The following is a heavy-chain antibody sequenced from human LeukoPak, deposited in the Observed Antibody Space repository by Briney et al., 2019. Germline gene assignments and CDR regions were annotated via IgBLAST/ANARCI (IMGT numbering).Heavy chain of an antibody. CDR3: ARTQYCSGAACYFGYFDS. Sequence: SETLSLTCTVSGDSFSSASYYWSWLRQPPGKGLEWIGYIYYSGSTKYNPSLKSRVTISVETSKNQFSLKLSSVTAADTAVYYCARTQYCSGAACYFGYFDSWGQGTPVTVSS. D-gene: IGHD2-15*01. CDR2: IYYSGST. J-gene: IGHJ4*02. CDR1: GDSFSSASYY. V-gene: IGHV4-61*01.